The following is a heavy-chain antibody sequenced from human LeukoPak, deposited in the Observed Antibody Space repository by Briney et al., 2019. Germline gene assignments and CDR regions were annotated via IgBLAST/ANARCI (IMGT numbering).Heavy chain of an antibody. CDR1: GLTFSSYA. CDR3: ARGGRAGFQKPTDY. Sequence: GGSLRLSCAASGLTFSSYAMHWVRQAPGKGLEYVSAISSNGGSTYYANSVKGRFTTSRDNSKNTLYLQMGSLRAEDMAVYYCARGGRAGFQKPTDYWGQGTLVTVSS. D-gene: IGHD3-10*01. J-gene: IGHJ4*02. V-gene: IGHV3-64*01. CDR2: ISSNGGST.